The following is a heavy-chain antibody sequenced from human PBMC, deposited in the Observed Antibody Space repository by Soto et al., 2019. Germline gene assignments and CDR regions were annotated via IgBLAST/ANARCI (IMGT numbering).Heavy chain of an antibody. CDR2: IIPILGIA. CDR1: GGTFSSYT. D-gene: IGHD1-1*01. V-gene: IGHV1-69*04. J-gene: IGHJ4*02. CDR3: ARDVMEGDPGY. Sequence: SVKVSCKASGGTFSSYTISWVRQAPGQGLEWMGRIIPILGIANYAQKFQGRVTITADKSTSTAYMELSSLRSEDTAVYYCARDVMEGDPGYWGQGTLVTVSS.